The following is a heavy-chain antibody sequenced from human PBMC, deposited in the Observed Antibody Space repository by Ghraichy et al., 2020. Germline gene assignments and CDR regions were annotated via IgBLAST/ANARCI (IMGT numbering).Heavy chain of an antibody. J-gene: IGHJ5*01. V-gene: IGHV3-21*01. Sequence: LTCAASGFSFDTYSMNWVRQAPGKGLEWVAYISSGSSYINYADSVKGRFTISRDNARNSLFLQMTSLRDEDTAVYYCTRSGRGNGTPRGFDSWGQGTLVTVSS. CDR1: GFSFDTYS. D-gene: IGHD1-1*01. CDR2: ISSGSSYI. CDR3: TRSGRGNGTPRGFDS.